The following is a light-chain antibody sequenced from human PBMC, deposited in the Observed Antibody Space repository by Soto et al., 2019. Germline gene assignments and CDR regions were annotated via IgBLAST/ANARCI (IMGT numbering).Light chain of an antibody. CDR2: DTS. V-gene: IGKV3-11*01. Sequence: VLTQSPSTPSLSPGEKTTLSCRASQSVGTYLAWYQQRPGQAPRLLISDTSNRAPGIPARFSGSGSGTDFTLTINNLDPEDFAVYYCQQRSNWPITFGQGTLLEV. CDR3: QQRSNWPIT. J-gene: IGKJ5*01. CDR1: QSVGTY.